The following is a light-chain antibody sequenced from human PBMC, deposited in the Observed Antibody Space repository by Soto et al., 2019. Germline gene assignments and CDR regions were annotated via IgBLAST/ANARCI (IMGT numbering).Light chain of an antibody. CDR1: QSVSSN. CDR3: QQYGSSGT. J-gene: IGKJ1*01. V-gene: IGKV3-20*01. CDR2: GAS. Sequence: EILLTQSPGTLSVSPGERATLSCRASQSVSSNLAWYQQKPGQAPRLLIYGASNRATGLPDRFSGSGSGTDFTLTISRLEPEDFAVYYCQQYGSSGTFGQGTKVDIK.